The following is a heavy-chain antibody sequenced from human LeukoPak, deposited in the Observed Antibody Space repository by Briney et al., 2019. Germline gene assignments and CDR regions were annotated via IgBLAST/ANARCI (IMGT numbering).Heavy chain of an antibody. J-gene: IGHJ3*02. CDR2: IRFDGTSK. CDR3: VKALGYCSSNTCHLNGFDI. V-gene: IGHV3-30*02. D-gene: IGHD2-2*01. Sequence: TGGSLRLSCAASGFTFSKFGMYWVRQAPGKGLEWVSFIRFDGTSKKYADSVKGRFTISRDNSESTLYLQMKTVGTEDAAVYYCVKALGYCSSNTCHLNGFDIWGQGTVVTVS. CDR1: GFTFSKFG.